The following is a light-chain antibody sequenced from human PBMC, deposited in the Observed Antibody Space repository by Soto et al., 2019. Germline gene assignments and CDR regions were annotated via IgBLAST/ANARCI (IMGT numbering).Light chain of an antibody. CDR2: SAY. J-gene: IGKJ1*01. CDR3: KQSCSTPRP. V-gene: IGKV1-39*01. Sequence: DIQTTQSTYSMSSSVGDRFTSTCLASQGIRTDLGWYQQKPGKSHKRMIYSAYSLQSGVTSRFSGSGSGTDFTLTIRSMQPEDFATYYCKQSCSTPRPFGHG. CDR1: QGIRTD.